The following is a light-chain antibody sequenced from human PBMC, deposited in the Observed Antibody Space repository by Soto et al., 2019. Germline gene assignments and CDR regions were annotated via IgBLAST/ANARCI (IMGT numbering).Light chain of an antibody. J-gene: IGLJ1*01. CDR1: SSNIGKNF. CDR2: DTT. Sequence: QAVLTQPPSLSAAPGQRITITCSGSSSNIGKNFVSWYQQLPGTAPKLLIYDTTQRLSGIPDRVSGSKSGTSATLGITGLQTGDEADYYCATWDSSLSSYVFGTATKLTVL. V-gene: IGLV1-51*01. CDR3: ATWDSSLSSYV.